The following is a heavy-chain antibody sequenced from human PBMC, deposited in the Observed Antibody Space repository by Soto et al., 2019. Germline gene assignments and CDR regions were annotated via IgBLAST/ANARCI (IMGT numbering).Heavy chain of an antibody. J-gene: IGHJ4*02. D-gene: IGHD3-22*01. Sequence: SGPTLGNPTQTLTLACTFSGFSLSTSGVGVGWIRQPPGKALEWLALIYWDDDKRYSPSLKSRLTITKDTSKNQVVLTMTNMDPVDTATYYCALRSGYYSGYDYWGQGTLVTVSS. CDR2: IYWDDDK. V-gene: IGHV2-5*02. CDR1: GFSLSTSGVG. CDR3: ALRSGYYSGYDY.